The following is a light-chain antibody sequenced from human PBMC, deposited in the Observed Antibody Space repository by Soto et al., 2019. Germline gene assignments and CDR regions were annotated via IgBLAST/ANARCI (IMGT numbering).Light chain of an antibody. CDR3: CSYAGNSNVL. CDR1: SSDVGSYNL. V-gene: IGLV2-23*01. CDR2: EGS. J-gene: IGLJ2*01. Sequence: QSVLTQPASVSGSPGQSITISCTGTSSDVGSYNLVSWYQRHPGKAPKLMIYEGSKRPSGVSNRFSGSKSGNTASLTISGLQAEDEADYYCCSYAGNSNVLFGGGTKLTVL.